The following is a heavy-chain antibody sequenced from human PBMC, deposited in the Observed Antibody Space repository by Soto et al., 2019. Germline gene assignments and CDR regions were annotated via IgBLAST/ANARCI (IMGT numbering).Heavy chain of an antibody. CDR3: ARDRGNYYDSSGYYEVYYYYYYGMDV. CDR1: GYTFTSYG. CDR2: ISAYNGNT. D-gene: IGHD3-22*01. J-gene: IGHJ6*02. Sequence: DSVKVSCKASGYTFTSYGISWVRQAPGQGLEWMGWISAYNGNTNYAQKLQGRVTMTTDTSTSTAYMELRSLRSDDTAVYYCARDRGNYYDSSGYYEVYYYYYYGMDVWGQGTTVTVSS. V-gene: IGHV1-18*01.